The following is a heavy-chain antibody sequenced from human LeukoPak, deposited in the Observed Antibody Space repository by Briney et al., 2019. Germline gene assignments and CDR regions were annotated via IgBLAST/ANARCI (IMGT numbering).Heavy chain of an antibody. D-gene: IGHD4-23*01. J-gene: IGHJ3*02. CDR3: ARGSDSGGRAFDI. V-gene: IGHV4-59*12. CDR1: GGSISGSY. Sequence: SETLSLTCSVSGGSISGSYWNWIRQPPGKGLEWIGYVSYSGSTNYNPSLKSRVTISVDTSKNQFSLKLTSVIAADTAVFYCARGSDSGGRAFDIWGQGTMVTVSS. CDR2: VSYSGST.